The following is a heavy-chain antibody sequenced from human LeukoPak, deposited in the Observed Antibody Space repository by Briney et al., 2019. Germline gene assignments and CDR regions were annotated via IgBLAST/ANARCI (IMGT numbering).Heavy chain of an antibody. CDR1: GGSIRNYY. J-gene: IGHJ6*02. CDR2: IYYSGST. V-gene: IGHV4-59*01. CDR3: ARDGGLRRWELSTIYNYGMDV. D-gene: IGHD1-26*01. Sequence: PSGTLSLTCTVSGGSIRNYYWSWIRQPPGKGLEWIGYIYYSGSTNYNPSLKSRVTISVDTSKNQFSLKLTSVTAADTAVYFCARDGGLRRWELSTIYNYGMDVWGQGTTVTVSS.